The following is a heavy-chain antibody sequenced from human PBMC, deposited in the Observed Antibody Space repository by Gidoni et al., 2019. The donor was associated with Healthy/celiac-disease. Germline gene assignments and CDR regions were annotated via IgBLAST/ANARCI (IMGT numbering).Heavy chain of an antibody. V-gene: IGHV3-30*03. CDR1: GFTFSSYG. D-gene: IGHD3-10*01. CDR3: ATHVLVRGVFDY. J-gene: IGHJ4*02. CDR2: ISYDGSNK. Sequence: QVQLVESGGGVVQPGRSPRLSCAASGFTFSSYGMHWVRQAPGKGLEWVAVISYDGSNKYYADSVKGRFTISRDNSKNTLYLQMNSLRAEDTAVYYCATHVLVRGVFDYWGQGTLVTVSS.